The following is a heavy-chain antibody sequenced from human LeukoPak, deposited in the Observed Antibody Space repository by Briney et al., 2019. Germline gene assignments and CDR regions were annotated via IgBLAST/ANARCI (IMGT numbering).Heavy chain of an antibody. CDR2: IYYSGST. J-gene: IGHJ6*03. Sequence: SETLSLTCTVSGGSISSSSYYWGWIRQPPGKGLEWIGSIYYSGSTYYNPSLKSRVTISVDTSKNQFSLKLSSVTAADTAVYYCARGILRGYYYYMDVWGKGTTVTVSS. CDR1: GGSISSSSYY. D-gene: IGHD2-15*01. CDR3: ARGILRGYYYYMDV. V-gene: IGHV4-39*01.